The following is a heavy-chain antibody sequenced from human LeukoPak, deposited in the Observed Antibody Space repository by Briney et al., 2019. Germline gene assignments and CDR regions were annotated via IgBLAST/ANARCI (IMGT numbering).Heavy chain of an antibody. V-gene: IGHV4-30-4*01. Sequence: ASETLSLTCTVSGGSISSGDYYWSWIRQPPGKGLEWIGYIYYSGSTYYNPSLKSRVTISVDTSKNQFSLKLRSVTAADTAVYYCARVRNWGIFDYWGQGTLVTVSS. CDR2: IYYSGST. D-gene: IGHD7-27*01. J-gene: IGHJ4*02. CDR3: ARVRNWGIFDY. CDR1: GGSISSGDYY.